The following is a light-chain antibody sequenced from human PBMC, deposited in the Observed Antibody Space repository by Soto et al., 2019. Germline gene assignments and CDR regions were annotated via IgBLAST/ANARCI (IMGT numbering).Light chain of an antibody. V-gene: IGKV1-5*01. CDR2: DAS. Sequence: EIQMTQSPSALSASVGDRVTISCRASQSISIWVAWYQHKPGKAPKLLIYDASSLEGGVPSRFSGSGSGTEFTLTISGLQPDDFATYYCQHYNSYSEAFGQGTKVDIK. CDR3: QHYNSYSEA. J-gene: IGKJ1*01. CDR1: QSISIW.